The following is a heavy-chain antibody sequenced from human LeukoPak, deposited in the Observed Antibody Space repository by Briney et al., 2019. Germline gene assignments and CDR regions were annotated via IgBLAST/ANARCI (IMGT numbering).Heavy chain of an antibody. D-gene: IGHD3-22*01. Sequence: PGGSLRLSCAASGFTFDDYGMSWVRQAPGKGLEWVSGINWNGGSTGYADSVKGRFTISRDNAKNSLYLQMNSLRAEDTAVYYCARGPPHYYDSSGYYFAYWGQGTLVTVSS. CDR1: GFTFDDYG. V-gene: IGHV3-20*04. CDR2: INWNGGST. CDR3: ARGPPHYYDSSGYYFAY. J-gene: IGHJ4*02.